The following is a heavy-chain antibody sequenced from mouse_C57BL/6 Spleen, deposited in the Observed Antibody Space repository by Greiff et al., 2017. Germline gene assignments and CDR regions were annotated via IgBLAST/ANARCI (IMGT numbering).Heavy chain of an antibody. CDR1: GFSFNTYA. V-gene: IGHV10-1*01. D-gene: IGHD2-3*01. CDR3: MRHVDDPDYYAMDY. J-gene: IGHJ4*01. CDR2: ISSTSNNSAT. Sequence: EVKLMEPGGGFVQPKGSLKISCAASGFSFNTYAMNWVRQAPGKGLEWVARISSTSNNSATSYADSVKARFTISSDDSESMRYLQMNNLNTEDTAMYYCMRHVDDPDYYAMDYWGQGTSVTVAS.